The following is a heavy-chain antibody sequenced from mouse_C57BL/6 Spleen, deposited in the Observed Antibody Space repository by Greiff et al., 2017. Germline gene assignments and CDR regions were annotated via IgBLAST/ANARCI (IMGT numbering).Heavy chain of an antibody. CDR3: AREWDYYGSRGDFDY. V-gene: IGHV1-80*01. CDR2: IYPGDGDT. Sequence: QVQLQQSGAELVKPGASVKISCKASGYAFSSYWMNWVKQRPGKGLEWIGQIYPGDGDTKYNGKFKGKATLTADKSSSTAYMQLSSLTSEDSAVYFGAREWDYYGSRGDFDYWGQGTTLTVSS. CDR1: GYAFSSYW. D-gene: IGHD1-1*01. J-gene: IGHJ2*01.